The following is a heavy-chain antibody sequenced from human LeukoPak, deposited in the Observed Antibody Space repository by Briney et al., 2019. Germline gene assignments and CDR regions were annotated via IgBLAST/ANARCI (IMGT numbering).Heavy chain of an antibody. CDR3: ASKQGDY. CDR1: RFTFSSYS. Sequence: GGSLRLSCAASRFTFSSYSMHWVRQAPGKGLEWVSSISSSSSYIYDADSLKGRFTISRDNAKKSLYLQMNSLRAEDTAVYYCASKQGDYWGQGTLVTVSS. CDR2: ISSSSSYI. V-gene: IGHV3-21*01. J-gene: IGHJ4*02.